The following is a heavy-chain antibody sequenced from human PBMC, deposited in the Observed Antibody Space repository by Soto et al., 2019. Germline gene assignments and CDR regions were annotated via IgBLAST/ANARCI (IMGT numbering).Heavy chain of an antibody. CDR3: AREATTGYLDY. Sequence: ASVKVSCKPSGYSFSAHYIFWVRQAPGQGLEWMGWMHPSSGGTNFAQEFEGRVTLTRDTSLSTAYMELSGLKSDDTAVYYCAREATTGYLDYWGQGTQVTVSS. CDR1: GYSFSAHY. D-gene: IGHD4-4*01. J-gene: IGHJ4*02. CDR2: MHPSSGGT. V-gene: IGHV1-2*02.